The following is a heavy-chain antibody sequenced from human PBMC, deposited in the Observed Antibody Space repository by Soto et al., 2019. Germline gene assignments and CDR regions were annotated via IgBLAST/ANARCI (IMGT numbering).Heavy chain of an antibody. CDR3: AKVKMTYAIRGLYFDL. Sequence: PGGSLRLSCSASGFTFSSFGMYWVRQAPGKGLEWVALISYDGSNAYYGDSVKGRFTISRDNSKNTLYLQMNALRAEDSAVYYCAKVKMTYAIRGLYFDLWGQGTLVTVSS. CDR2: ISYDGSNA. CDR1: GFTFSSFG. J-gene: IGHJ4*02. D-gene: IGHD2-21*01. V-gene: IGHV3-30*19.